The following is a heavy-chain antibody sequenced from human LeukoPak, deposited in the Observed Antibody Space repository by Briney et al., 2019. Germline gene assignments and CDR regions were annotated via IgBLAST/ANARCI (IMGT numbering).Heavy chain of an antibody. CDR2: IKQDGSEK. CDR1: GFTFSSYW. CDR3: ARDPYYYESSGYFFGAFDI. D-gene: IGHD3-22*01. J-gene: IGHJ3*02. V-gene: IGHV3-7*01. Sequence: GGSLRLSCAASGFTFSSYWMSWVRQAPGKGLEWVANIKQDGSEKYYVNSVKGRFTISRDNAKNSLYLQVSSLRAEDTAVYYCARDPYYYESSGYFFGAFDIWGQGTMVTVSS.